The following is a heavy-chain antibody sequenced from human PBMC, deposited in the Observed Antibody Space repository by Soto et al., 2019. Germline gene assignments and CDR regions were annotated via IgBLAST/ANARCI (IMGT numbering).Heavy chain of an antibody. V-gene: IGHV3-21*01. CDR3: ARSGIAANLIYYMDV. J-gene: IGHJ6*03. CDR2: ISSSSSYI. Sequence: PGGSLRLSCAASGFTFSSYSMNWVRQAPGKGLEWVSSISSSSSYIYYADSVKGRFTISRDNAKNSLYLQMNSLRAEDTAVYYCARSGIAANLIYYMDVWGKGTTVTVSS. D-gene: IGHD6-13*01. CDR1: GFTFSSYS.